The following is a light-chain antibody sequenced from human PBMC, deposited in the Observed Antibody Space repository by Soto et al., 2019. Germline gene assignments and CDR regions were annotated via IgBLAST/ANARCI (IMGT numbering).Light chain of an antibody. V-gene: IGKV1-27*01. CDR3: QQYNSYSQK. J-gene: IGKJ1*01. CDR1: QSISSY. CDR2: WAS. Sequence: DIQMTQSPSSLSASVGDRVTITCRASQSISSYLNWYQQKPGKAPKLLIYWASTRESGVPDRFSGTGSGTDFTLTISSLQAEDVAVYYCQQYNSYSQKFGQGNKVDIK.